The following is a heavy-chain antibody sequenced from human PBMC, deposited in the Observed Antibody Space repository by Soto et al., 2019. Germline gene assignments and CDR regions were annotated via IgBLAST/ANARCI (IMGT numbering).Heavy chain of an antibody. CDR3: ARLYCSSTSCPTLDI. CDR2: IYPGDSDT. CDR1: GYSFTSYW. Sequence: GESLKISCKGSGYSFTSYWIGWVRQMPGKGLEWMGIIYPGDSDTRYSPSFQGQVTISADKSISTAYLQWSSLKASDIAMYYCARLYCSSTSCPTLDIWGQGTMVTVSS. D-gene: IGHD2-2*01. V-gene: IGHV5-51*01. J-gene: IGHJ3*02.